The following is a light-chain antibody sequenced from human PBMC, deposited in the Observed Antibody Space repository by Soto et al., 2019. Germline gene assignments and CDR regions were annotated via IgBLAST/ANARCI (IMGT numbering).Light chain of an antibody. CDR1: QSLLHITGETF. CDR3: MQSTQLPPT. CDR2: EVS. Sequence: DVGMTQTPLSLSAAPGEPATISFMSTQSLLHITGETFLFWYLQKPGQSPQLLIYEVSTRVSGVPDRFSGSGSGTDFTLEISRVETDDVGIYYCMQSTQLPPTFGQGTRLEIK. V-gene: IGKV2D-29*02. J-gene: IGKJ5*01.